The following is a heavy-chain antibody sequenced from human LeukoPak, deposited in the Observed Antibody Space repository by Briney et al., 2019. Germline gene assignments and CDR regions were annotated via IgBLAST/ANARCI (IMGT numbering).Heavy chain of an antibody. CDR3: ARVGSLTTFD. V-gene: IGHV4-59*01. Sequence: PSETLSLTCTVPGGSISTYYWTWIRQPPGKGLEWIGYIQYRGNADYNPSLKSRVTISVDTSNNQCSLRLSSVTAAGTAMYYCARVGSLTTFDWGQGTLVTVSS. D-gene: IGHD4-17*01. J-gene: IGHJ4*02. CDR2: IQYRGNA. CDR1: GGSISTYY.